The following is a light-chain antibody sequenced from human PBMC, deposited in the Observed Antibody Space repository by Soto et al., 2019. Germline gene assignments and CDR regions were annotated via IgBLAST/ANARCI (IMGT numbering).Light chain of an antibody. Sequence: QSALPQPASVSGSPGQSITISCTGTSSDVGAYNYASWYQQYPGEAPKVIIYDVSHRPAGVSNRFSGSKSGNTASLTISGLQTQDEADYYCSSYTSATTYVFGTGTKLTVL. J-gene: IGLJ1*01. V-gene: IGLV2-14*01. CDR2: DVS. CDR1: SSDVGAYNY. CDR3: SSYTSATTYV.